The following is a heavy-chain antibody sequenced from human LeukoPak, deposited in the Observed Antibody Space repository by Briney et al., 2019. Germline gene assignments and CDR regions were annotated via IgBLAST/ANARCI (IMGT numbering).Heavy chain of an antibody. V-gene: IGHV3-9*01. CDR1: GFSFDYYA. J-gene: IGHJ4*02. CDR3: AKAFSGSYYTVMDY. D-gene: IGHD3-10*01. Sequence: PGGSLRLSCAASGFSFDYYAMHWVRQAPGKGLEWVSGISWNSGSIGYADSVKGRFTISRDNAKNSLYLQMSSLRAEDTALYYCAKAFSGSYYTVMDYWGQGTLVTVSS. CDR2: ISWNSGSI.